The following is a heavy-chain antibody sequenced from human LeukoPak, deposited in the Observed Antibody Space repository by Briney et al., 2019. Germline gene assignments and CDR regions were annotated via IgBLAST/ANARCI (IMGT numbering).Heavy chain of an antibody. Sequence: PWGSLRLSCAASGFTFSSYALQWVRQAPGKGLEWVAIISYDGGDKYYAESVKGRFTISRDNSKSTLNLQMNSLRTEDTAVYYCARDMYGSGWYGGMDVWGQGTTVTVSS. V-gene: IGHV3-30-3*01. CDR2: ISYDGGDK. CDR3: ARDMYGSGWYGGMDV. CDR1: GFTFSSYA. D-gene: IGHD6-19*01. J-gene: IGHJ6*02.